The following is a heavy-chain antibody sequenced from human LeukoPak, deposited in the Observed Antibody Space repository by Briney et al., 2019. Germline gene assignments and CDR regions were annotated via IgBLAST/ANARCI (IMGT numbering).Heavy chain of an antibody. CDR3: ARVGSSRRTGLPDY. CDR1: GFTFSDYY. J-gene: IGHJ4*02. CDR2: ISSSGSTI. D-gene: IGHD6-13*01. V-gene: IGHV3-11*01. Sequence: PGGSLRLSCAASGFTFSDYYMSWIRQAPGKGVEGVSYISSSGSTIYYADSVKGRFTISRDNAKDSLYLQMNSLRAEDTAVYYCARVGSSRRTGLPDYWGQGTLVTVSS.